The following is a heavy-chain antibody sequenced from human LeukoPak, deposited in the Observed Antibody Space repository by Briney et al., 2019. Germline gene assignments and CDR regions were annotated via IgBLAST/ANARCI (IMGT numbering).Heavy chain of an antibody. V-gene: IGHV3-23*01. CDR2: LIDTGGST. CDR1: GFTFSGYA. J-gene: IGHJ6*03. CDR3: AKDGRQDLADYYMYD. D-gene: IGHD3/OR15-3a*01. Sequence: GGSLRLSSAASGFTFSGYAMSWVGQAPGQGLEWGSRLIDTGGSTYYAGSVKGRFTISRDNSQNPVHLQMNSLRAEDTAVYYCAKDGRQDLADYYMYDWGKGTTVTVSS.